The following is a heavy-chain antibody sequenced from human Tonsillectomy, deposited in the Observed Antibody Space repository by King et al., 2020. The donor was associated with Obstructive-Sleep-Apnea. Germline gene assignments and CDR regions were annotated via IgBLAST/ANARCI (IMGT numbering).Heavy chain of an antibody. CDR3: ARVSVGYSSGWDI. CDR2: ISSSSRTI. Sequence: VQLVESGGGLVQPGGSLRLSCAASGFTFSSYSMNWVRQAPGKGLEGVSYISSSSRTIYYADSVKGRFTISRDNAKNSLYLQMNSLRAEDTAVYYCARVSVGYSSGWDIWGQGTMVTVSS. CDR1: GFTFSSYS. J-gene: IGHJ3*02. D-gene: IGHD6-19*01. V-gene: IGHV3-48*04.